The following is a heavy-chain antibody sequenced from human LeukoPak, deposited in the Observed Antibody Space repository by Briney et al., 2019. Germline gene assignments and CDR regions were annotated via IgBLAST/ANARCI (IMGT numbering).Heavy chain of an antibody. CDR1: GFDFSYYG. J-gene: IGHJ4*02. Sequence: GGSLRLSCAASGFDFSYYGMHSVRPAPGKGLEWVALISYDGSNQYYADSVKGRFTISRDNSKTTVFLQMNSLRPEDTAVYYCAKDKYYYGSGGDFDHWGQGTLVTVSS. CDR2: ISYDGSNQ. D-gene: IGHD3-10*01. V-gene: IGHV3-30*18. CDR3: AKDKYYYGSGGDFDH.